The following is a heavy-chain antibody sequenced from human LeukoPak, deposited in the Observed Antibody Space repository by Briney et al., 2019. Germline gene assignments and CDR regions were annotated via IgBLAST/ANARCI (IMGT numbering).Heavy chain of an antibody. D-gene: IGHD3-3*01. Sequence: PSQTLSLTCTVSGGSVSSGSYYWSWIRQPAGKGLEWIGRMHTSGTTNYNPALKSRVTISVDTSKNQFSLKLTSVTAADTAVYYCARVLRFFGSLGWFDPWGQGTLVTVSS. CDR2: MHTSGTT. CDR3: ARVLRFFGSLGWFDP. CDR1: GGSVSSGSYY. V-gene: IGHV4-61*02. J-gene: IGHJ5*02.